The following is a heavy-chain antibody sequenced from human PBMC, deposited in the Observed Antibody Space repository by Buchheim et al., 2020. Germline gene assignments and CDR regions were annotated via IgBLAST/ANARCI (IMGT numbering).Heavy chain of an antibody. CDR3: ARAIIVIVVVPAAIGV. V-gene: IGHV3-30-3*01. Sequence: QMQLVESGGGVVQPGRSLRLSCAASGFTFSSFSMHWVRQAPGKGLEWVALITSDGNNECYADSVKGRFTVSRANSRNTLFLPMNSLRPEDTAVYYYARAIIVIVVVPAAIGVWGQGTL. J-gene: IGHJ4*02. CDR1: GFTFSSFS. CDR2: ITSDGNNE. D-gene: IGHD2-2*02.